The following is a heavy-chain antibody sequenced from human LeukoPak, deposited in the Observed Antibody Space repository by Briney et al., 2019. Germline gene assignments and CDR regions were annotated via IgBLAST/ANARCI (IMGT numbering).Heavy chain of an antibody. D-gene: IGHD3-9*01. V-gene: IGHV5-51*01. J-gene: IGHJ4*02. CDR1: GYSFSTYW. CDR3: ARGSDRTAWFPFDY. CDR2: IYPGDSDT. Sequence: GESLQISCKGSGYSFSTYWIAWVRQMPGRGLEGMGIIYPGDSDTRYSPSFQGQVTISADKSISTAYLQWSSLKASDTAIYYCARGSDRTAWFPFDYWGQGTLVTVSS.